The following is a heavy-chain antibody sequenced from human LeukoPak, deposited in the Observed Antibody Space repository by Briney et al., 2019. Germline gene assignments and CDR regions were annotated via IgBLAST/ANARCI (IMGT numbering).Heavy chain of an antibody. D-gene: IGHD3-10*01. Sequence: GGSLRLSCVASGITFNDVWFSWVRQAPGKGLEWVGRIKTKAEGGTTDYAAPVQGRFSISRDDSRKTLFLQMNSLKSEDTAVYYCTTRRGKNYYYFYMDVWGKGTTVTVSS. J-gene: IGHJ6*03. CDR2: IKTKAEGGTT. V-gene: IGHV3-15*01. CDR1: GITFNDVW. CDR3: TTRRGKNYYYFYMDV.